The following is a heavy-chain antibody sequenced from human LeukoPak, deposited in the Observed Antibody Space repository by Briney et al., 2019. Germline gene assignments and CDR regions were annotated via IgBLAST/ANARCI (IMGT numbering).Heavy chain of an antibody. D-gene: IGHD3-22*01. J-gene: IGHJ4*02. Sequence: PGGSLRLSCAASGFTFDDYAMHWVRQAPGKGLEWVSGISWNSGSIGYADSVKGRFTISRDNAKNSLYLQMNSLRAEDMALYYCAKAGYYYDREYYFDYWGQGTLVTVSS. V-gene: IGHV3-9*03. CDR3: AKAGYYYDREYYFDY. CDR1: GFTFDDYA. CDR2: ISWNSGSI.